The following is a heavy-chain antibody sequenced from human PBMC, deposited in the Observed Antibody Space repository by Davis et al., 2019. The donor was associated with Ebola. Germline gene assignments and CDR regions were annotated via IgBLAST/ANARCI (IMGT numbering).Heavy chain of an antibody. D-gene: IGHD2-15*01. CDR1: GFTFSTYT. J-gene: IGHJ5*01. V-gene: IGHV3-21*04. Sequence: GESLKISCAASGFTFSTYTMTWVRQAPGKGLEWVSSISISSAFIYYADSVKGRFTVSRDNAKSSLSLQMNSLRAGDTAVYFCAGLYCSRGTCHFDSWGQGVLVTVSS. CDR2: ISISSAFI. CDR3: AGLYCSRGTCHFDS.